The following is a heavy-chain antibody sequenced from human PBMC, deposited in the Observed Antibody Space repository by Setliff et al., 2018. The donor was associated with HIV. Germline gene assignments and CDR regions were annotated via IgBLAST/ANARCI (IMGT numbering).Heavy chain of an antibody. Sequence: SVKVSCKASGGTFSGYVINWVRQAPGQGLEWMGGIIPIYATSNYAQGFQGRITITADESTSTTYMELSSLRSEDTAFYYCAYSNGYVYSNFWGQGTLVTVSS. D-gene: IGHD5-18*01. J-gene: IGHJ4*02. CDR1: GGTFSGYV. V-gene: IGHV1-69*13. CDR3: AYSNGYVYSNF. CDR2: IIPIYATS.